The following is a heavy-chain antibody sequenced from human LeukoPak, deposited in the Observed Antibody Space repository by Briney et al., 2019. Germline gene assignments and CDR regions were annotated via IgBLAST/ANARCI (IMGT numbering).Heavy chain of an antibody. CDR2: ISSSSSYI. Sequence: GGSLRLSCAASGFTFSSYSMNWVRQAPGKGLEWVSSISSSSSYIYYADSVKGRSTISRDNAKNSLYLQMNSLRAEDTAVYYCARDEGGLLWFGELLGYFDYWGQGTLVTVSS. CDR3: ARDEGGLLWFGELLGYFDY. J-gene: IGHJ4*02. CDR1: GFTFSSYS. D-gene: IGHD3-10*01. V-gene: IGHV3-21*01.